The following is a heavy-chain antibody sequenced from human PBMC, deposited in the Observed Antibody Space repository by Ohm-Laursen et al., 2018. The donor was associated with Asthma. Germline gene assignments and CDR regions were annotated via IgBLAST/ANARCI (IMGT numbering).Heavy chain of an antibody. CDR2: IHYSGTT. D-gene: IGHD4-23*01. V-gene: IGHV4-31*03. J-gene: IGHJ2*01. CDR3: ARDYGGEVRWYFDL. CDR1: GGSISSGHYY. Sequence: TLSLTCTVSGGSISSGHYYWTWIRQRPGTGLEWIGNIHYSGTTIYTPSLESRLTISLDTSKNQFSLKLSSVTAADTAVYYCARDYGGEVRWYFDLWGRGTLVTVSS.